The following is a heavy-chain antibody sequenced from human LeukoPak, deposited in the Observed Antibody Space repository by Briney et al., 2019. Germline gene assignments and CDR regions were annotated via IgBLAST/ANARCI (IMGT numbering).Heavy chain of an antibody. CDR2: ISYDGSNK. J-gene: IGHJ4*02. Sequence: PGGSLRLSCAASGFTFSSYGMHWVRQAPGKGLGWVAVISYDGSNKYYADSVKGRFTISRDNSKNTLYLQMSSLRVDDTAVYYCAKGRAGMIRGVCDYWGQGTLVTVSS. CDR1: GFTFSSYG. CDR3: AKGRAGMIRGVCDY. V-gene: IGHV3-30*18. D-gene: IGHD3-10*01.